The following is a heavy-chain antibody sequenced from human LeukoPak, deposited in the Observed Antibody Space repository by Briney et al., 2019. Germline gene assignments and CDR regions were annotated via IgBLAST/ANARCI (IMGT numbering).Heavy chain of an antibody. Sequence: GGSLRLSCAASGFTFSSYEMNWVRQAPGKGLEWVSYINSSGTTIFYADSVKGRFTISRDNAKNSLYLQMNSLRAEDTAVYYCAREEASGALDALDIWGQGTMVTV. D-gene: IGHD3-3*01. CDR2: INSSGTTI. J-gene: IGHJ3*02. V-gene: IGHV3-48*03. CDR1: GFTFSSYE. CDR3: AREEASGALDALDI.